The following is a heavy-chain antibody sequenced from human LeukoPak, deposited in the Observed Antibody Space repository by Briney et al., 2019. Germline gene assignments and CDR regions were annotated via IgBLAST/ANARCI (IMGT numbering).Heavy chain of an antibody. J-gene: IGHJ4*02. D-gene: IGHD2-21*01. Sequence: GGSLRLSCAASGFSFSDYEMNWVRQAPGKGLEWISYISSSGDTIYYADSVKGRFTVSRDNAKNSLYLQMNSLRVEDTAVYYCARDPTYVTYWGQGTLVTVSS. CDR2: ISSSGDTI. V-gene: IGHV3-48*01. CDR1: GFSFSDYE. CDR3: ARDPTYVTY.